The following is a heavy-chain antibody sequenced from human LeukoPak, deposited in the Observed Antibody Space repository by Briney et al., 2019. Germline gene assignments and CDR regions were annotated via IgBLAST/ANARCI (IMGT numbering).Heavy chain of an antibody. D-gene: IGHD1-26*01. CDR2: IYSGGST. CDR1: GFTFSSYA. CDR3: ARESGGSKDFYYYYGMDV. J-gene: IGHJ6*02. V-gene: IGHV3-53*01. Sequence: GGSLRLSCAASGFTFSSYAMSWVRQAPGKGLEWVSVIYSGGSTYYADSVKGRFTISRDNSKNTLYLQMNSLRAEDTAVYYCARESGGSKDFYYYYGMDVWGQGTTVTVSS.